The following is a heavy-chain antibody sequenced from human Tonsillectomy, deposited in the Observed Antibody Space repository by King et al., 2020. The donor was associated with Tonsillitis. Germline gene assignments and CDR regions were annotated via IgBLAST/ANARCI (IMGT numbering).Heavy chain of an antibody. CDR3: GVRDGSGSDAFDI. J-gene: IGHJ3*02. CDR1: GGSIISSTYY. V-gene: IGHV4-39*01. CDR2: IFYSGST. Sequence: QLQESGPGLVKPSETLSLTCTVSGGSIISSTYYWGWIRQPPGKGLEWIGSIFYSGSTYYNPSLKSRVTISVDTSKNQFSLKLSSVTAADTAVYYCGVRDGSGSDAFDIWGQGTMVTVSS. D-gene: IGHD3-22*01.